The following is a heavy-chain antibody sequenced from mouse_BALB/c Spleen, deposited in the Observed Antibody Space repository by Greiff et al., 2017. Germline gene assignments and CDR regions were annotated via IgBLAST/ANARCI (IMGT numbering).Heavy chain of an antibody. CDR1: GFSLTSYG. V-gene: IGHV2-9*02. Sequence: VKLVESGPGLVAPSQSLSITCTVSGFSLTSYGVHWVRQPPGKGLEWLGVIWAGGSTNYNSALMSRLSISKDNSKSQVFLKMNSLQTDDTAMYYCARDRGYGYGWYFDVWGAGTTVTVSS. D-gene: IGHD1-2*01. CDR3: ARDRGYGYGWYFDV. J-gene: IGHJ1*01. CDR2: IWAGGST.